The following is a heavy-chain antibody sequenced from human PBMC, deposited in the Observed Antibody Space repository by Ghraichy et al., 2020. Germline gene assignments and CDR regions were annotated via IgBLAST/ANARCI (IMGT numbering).Heavy chain of an antibody. D-gene: IGHD6-6*01. CDR3: ARGLIVAARPYY. Sequence: SQTLSLTCAVYGGSFSGYYWSWIRQPPGKGLEWIGEINHSGSTNYNPSLKSRVTISVDTSKNQFSLKLSSVTAADTAVYYCARGLIVAARPYYWGQGTLVTVSS. V-gene: IGHV4-34*01. CDR1: GGSFSGYY. CDR2: INHSGST. J-gene: IGHJ4*02.